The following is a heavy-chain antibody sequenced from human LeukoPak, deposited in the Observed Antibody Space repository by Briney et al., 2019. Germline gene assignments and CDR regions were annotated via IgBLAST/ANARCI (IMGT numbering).Heavy chain of an antibody. CDR2: LYNGGGA. D-gene: IGHD6-19*01. CDR1: GFTVSSNS. J-gene: IGHJ4*02. V-gene: IGHV3-53*01. CDR3: ARRDTTGWYHHFDY. Sequence: PGGSLRLSCAASGFTVSSNSMTWVRQAPGKGLEWVSILYNGGGANYADSVKGPFTISRDNSRNTLFLQMNSLRAEDTAAYYCARRDTTGWYHHFDYWGQGTLVTVSS.